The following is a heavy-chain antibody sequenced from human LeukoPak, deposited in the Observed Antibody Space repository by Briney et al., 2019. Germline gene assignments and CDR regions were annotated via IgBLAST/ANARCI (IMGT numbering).Heavy chain of an antibody. CDR3: TRQGPGVRGVITDFDY. CDR2: IRGKANSYAT. CDR1: GFTFSGSA. J-gene: IGHJ4*02. Sequence: GGSLRLSCAASGFTFSGSAMHWVRQASGKGLEWVGRIRGKANSYATAYAASVKGRFTISRDDSKNTAYLQMNSLKTEDTAVYYCTRQGPGVRGVITDFDYWGQGTLVTVSS. V-gene: IGHV3-73*01. D-gene: IGHD3-10*01.